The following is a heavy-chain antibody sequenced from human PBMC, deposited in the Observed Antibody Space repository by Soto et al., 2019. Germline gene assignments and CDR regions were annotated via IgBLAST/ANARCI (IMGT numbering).Heavy chain of an antibody. D-gene: IGHD3-22*01. CDR2: NIPIFGTA. V-gene: IGHV1-69*13. CDR3: ARDDYYYDSSGYSHLSH. CDR1: GYTFTSYG. Sequence: GASVKVSCKASGYTFTSYGISWVRQAPGQGLEWMGGNIPIFGTANYAQKFQGRVTITADESTSTAYMELSSLRSEDTAVYYCARDDYYYDSSGYSHLSHWGQGTLVTVSS. J-gene: IGHJ4*02.